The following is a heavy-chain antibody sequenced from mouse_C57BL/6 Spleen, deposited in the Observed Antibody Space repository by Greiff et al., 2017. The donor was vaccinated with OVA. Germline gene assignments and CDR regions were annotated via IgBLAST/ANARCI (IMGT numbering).Heavy chain of an antibody. CDR2: ISYDGSN. CDR3: ARGDDSLAY. CDR1: GYSITSCYY. V-gene: IGHV3-6*01. D-gene: IGHD2-4*01. J-gene: IGHJ3*01. Sequence: DVKLVESGPGLVKPSQSLSLTCSVTGYSITSCYYWNWIRQFPGNKLEWMGYISYDGSNNYNPSLKNRISITRDTSKNQFFLKLNSVTTEDTPTYYCARGDDSLAYWGQGTLVTVSA.